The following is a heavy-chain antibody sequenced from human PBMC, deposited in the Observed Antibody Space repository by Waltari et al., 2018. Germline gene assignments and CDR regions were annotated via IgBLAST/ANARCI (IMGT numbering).Heavy chain of an antibody. CDR3: ARGGSTVGVRWAFDY. CDR2: IYTSGRT. CDR1: GGSISSGSYY. V-gene: IGHV4-61*09. J-gene: IGHJ4*02. D-gene: IGHD2-2*01. Sequence: QVQLQESGPGLVKPSQTLSLTCTVSGGSISSGSYYWSWIRQPAGKGLEWIGYIYTSGRTNYHPSLKSRVTISVDTSKNQFSRKLSSVTAADTAVYYCARGGSTVGVRWAFDYWGQGTLVTVSS.